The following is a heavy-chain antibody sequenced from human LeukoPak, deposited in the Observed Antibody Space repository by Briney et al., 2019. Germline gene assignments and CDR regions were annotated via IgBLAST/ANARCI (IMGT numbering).Heavy chain of an antibody. V-gene: IGHV3-74*01. D-gene: IGHD3-22*01. CDR1: GFTFSSYW. CDR3: AREGPRPYYYDSSGYHH. J-gene: IGHJ5*02. CDR2: INSDGSST. Sequence: GGSLRLSCAASGFTFSSYWMHWVRQAPGKGLVWVSRINSDGSSTSYADSVKGRFTISRDNAKNTLYLQMNSLRAEDTAVYYCAREGPRPYYYDSSGYHHWGQGTLVTVSS.